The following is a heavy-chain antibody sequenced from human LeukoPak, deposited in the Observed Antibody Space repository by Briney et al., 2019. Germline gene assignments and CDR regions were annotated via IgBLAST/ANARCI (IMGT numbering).Heavy chain of an antibody. CDR1: GFTFSSYA. CDR2: ISYDGSNK. CDR3: ARGGELLSLGGFAP. V-gene: IGHV3-30-3*01. D-gene: IGHD1-26*01. J-gene: IGHJ5*02. Sequence: GGSLRLSCAASGFTFSSYAMHWVRQAPGKGLEWVAVISYDGSNKYYADSVKGRFTISRDNSKNTLYLQMNSLRAEDTAVYYCARGGELLSLGGFAPWGQGTLVTVSS.